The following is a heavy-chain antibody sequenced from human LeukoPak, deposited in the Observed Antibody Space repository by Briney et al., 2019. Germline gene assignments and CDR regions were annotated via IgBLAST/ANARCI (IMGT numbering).Heavy chain of an antibody. CDR3: ARGCIAARPLYYYYYYMDV. V-gene: IGHV1-69*05. CDR1: GGTFSSYA. Sequence: GSSVKVSCKASGGTFSSYAISWVRQAPGQGLEWMGGIIPIFGTANYAQKFQGRVTITTDESTSTAYMELSSLRSEDTAVYYCARGCIAARPLYYYYYYMDVWGKGTTATVSS. D-gene: IGHD6-6*01. J-gene: IGHJ6*03. CDR2: IIPIFGTA.